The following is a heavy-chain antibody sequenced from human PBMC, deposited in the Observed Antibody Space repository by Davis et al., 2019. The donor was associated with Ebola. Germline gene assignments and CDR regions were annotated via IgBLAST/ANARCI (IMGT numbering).Heavy chain of an antibody. CDR1: GYTFTSYA. J-gene: IGHJ5*02. CDR3: ARAKDAIYDILTGYWGVDP. D-gene: IGHD3-9*01. CDR2: INTNTGNP. Sequence: ASVKVSCKASGYTFTSYAMNWVRQAPGQGLEWMGWINTNTGNPTYAQGFTGRFVFSLGTSVSTAYLQISSLKAEDTAVYYCARAKDAIYDILTGYWGVDPWGQGTLVTVSS. V-gene: IGHV7-4-1*02.